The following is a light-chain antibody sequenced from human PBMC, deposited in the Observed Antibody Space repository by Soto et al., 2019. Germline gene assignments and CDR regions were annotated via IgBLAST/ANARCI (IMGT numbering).Light chain of an antibody. J-gene: IGKJ5*01. CDR2: AAS. Sequence: DLQMTQSPSYLPASVGDRLTLTFRASQSISSYLNWYQQKPGKAPKXXIYAASSLQSGVPSRFSGSGSGTDFTLTISRLKPEDFATYYCQQRYSTPITFGQGTRLEI. CDR3: QQRYSTPIT. V-gene: IGKV1-39*01. CDR1: QSISSY.